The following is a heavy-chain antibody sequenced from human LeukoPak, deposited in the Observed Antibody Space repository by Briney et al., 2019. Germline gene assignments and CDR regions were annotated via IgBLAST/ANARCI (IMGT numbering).Heavy chain of an antibody. CDR2: ISGSGGST. D-gene: IGHD2-15*01. J-gene: IGHJ4*02. CDR3: AKDRGRTWVQVAN. V-gene: IGHV3-23*01. CDR1: GFGFSSDA. Sequence: GGSLRLSCIGTGFGFSSDAMGWVRQAPGKGLEWVSGISGSGGSTYYADSVKGRFTISRDNSKNTLYLQMNSLRVEDTAVYYCAKDRGRTWVQVANWGQGTLVTVSS.